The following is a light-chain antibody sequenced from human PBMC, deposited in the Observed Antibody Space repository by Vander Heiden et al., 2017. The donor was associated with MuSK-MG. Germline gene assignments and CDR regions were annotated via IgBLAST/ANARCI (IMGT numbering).Light chain of an antibody. CDR3: QQHSNWPPYT. J-gene: IGKJ2*01. Sequence: IVMTPSPATLSVSPGERATLSCRASQSVSSNLAWYQQKPGQAPRLLIYGASTRATGIPARFSGSGSGTEFTLTISSLQSEDFAVYYCQQHSNWPPYTFGQGTKVEIK. CDR2: GAS. V-gene: IGKV3-15*01. CDR1: QSVSSN.